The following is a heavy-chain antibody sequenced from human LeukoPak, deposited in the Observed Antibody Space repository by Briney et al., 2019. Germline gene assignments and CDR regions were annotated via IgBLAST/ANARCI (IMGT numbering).Heavy chain of an antibody. CDR3: ASIGYNHYFDY. J-gene: IGHJ4*02. V-gene: IGHV1-46*01. D-gene: IGHD5-24*01. CDR1: GYTFTSYY. CDR2: INPSGGST. Sequence: ASVKVSCKASGYTFTSYYMHWVRQAPGQGLEWMGIINPSGGSTSYAQKFQGRVTMTRDTSTSTVYMELSRLRSDDTAVYYCASIGYNHYFDYWGQGTLVTVSS.